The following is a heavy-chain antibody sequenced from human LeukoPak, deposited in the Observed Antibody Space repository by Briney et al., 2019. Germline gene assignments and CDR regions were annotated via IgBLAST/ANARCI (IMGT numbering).Heavy chain of an antibody. CDR1: GDSISSSTYY. J-gene: IGHJ3*02. D-gene: IGHD3-10*01. Sequence: SETLSLTSTSSGDSISSSTYYWGWIRQPPGKGLEWIGSMCYSGNTYYNPSLKSRVTISVDTSKNHLSLKLSSVTAADTAVYYCASHPITMVRGVIIPDAFDIWGQGTMVTVSS. CDR2: MCYSGNT. V-gene: IGHV4-39*01. CDR3: ASHPITMVRGVIIPDAFDI.